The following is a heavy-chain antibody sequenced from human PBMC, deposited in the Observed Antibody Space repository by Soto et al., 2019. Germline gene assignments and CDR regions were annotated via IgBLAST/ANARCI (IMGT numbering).Heavy chain of an antibody. CDR3: ARLPRNGYSSSFVDY. CDR1: GGTFSSYA. Sequence: GASVKVSCKASGGTFSSYAISWVRQAPGQGLEWMGGIIPIFGTANYAQKFQGRVTITADESTSTAYMELSSLRSEDTAGYYCARLPRNGYSSSFVDYWGQGTLVTVSS. J-gene: IGHJ4*02. D-gene: IGHD6-13*01. V-gene: IGHV1-69*13. CDR2: IIPIFGTA.